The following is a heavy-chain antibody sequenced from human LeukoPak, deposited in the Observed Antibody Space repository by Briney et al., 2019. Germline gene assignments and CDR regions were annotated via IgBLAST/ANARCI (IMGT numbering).Heavy chain of an antibody. V-gene: IGHV4-38-2*02. J-gene: IGHJ5*02. CDR3: ARQQLVISWFDP. Sequence: RTSETLSLTCSVSDYSISSGYYWGWIRQSPGKGLEWIGSIYYSGSTYYNPSLKSRVTISVDTSKNQFSLKLSSVTAADTAVYYCARQQLVISWFDPWGQGTLVTVSS. CDR2: IYYSGST. CDR1: DYSISSGYY. D-gene: IGHD6-13*01.